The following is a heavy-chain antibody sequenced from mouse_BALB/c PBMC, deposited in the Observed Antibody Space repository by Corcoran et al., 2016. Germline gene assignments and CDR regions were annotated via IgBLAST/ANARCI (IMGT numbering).Heavy chain of an antibody. CDR2: IDPANGNT. J-gene: IGHJ4*01. V-gene: IGHV14-3*02. CDR1: GFNIKDTY. Sequence: EVQLQQSGAELVKPGASVKLSCTASGFNIKDTYMHWVKQRPEQGLQWIGRIDPANGNTKYDPKFQGKATITADTSSNTAYLQLSSLTSEDTAVYYCARSDGLYYAMDYWGQGTSVTVSS. CDR3: ARSDGLYYAMDY. D-gene: IGHD1-2*01.